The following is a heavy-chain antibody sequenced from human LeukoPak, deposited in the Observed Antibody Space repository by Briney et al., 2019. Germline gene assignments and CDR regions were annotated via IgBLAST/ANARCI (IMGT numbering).Heavy chain of an antibody. D-gene: IGHD2-2*01. CDR2: IYHSGST. Sequence: SQTLSLTCSVSGGFNTHYYWSWIRQPPGKGLEWIGYIYHSGSTNYNPSLKSRVTISVDTSKNQFSLKLSSVTAADTAVYYCARVDPLYCSSTSCYSEWAFDIWGQGTMVTVSS. CDR1: GGFNTHYY. V-gene: IGHV4-59*01. J-gene: IGHJ3*02. CDR3: ARVDPLYCSSTSCYSEWAFDI.